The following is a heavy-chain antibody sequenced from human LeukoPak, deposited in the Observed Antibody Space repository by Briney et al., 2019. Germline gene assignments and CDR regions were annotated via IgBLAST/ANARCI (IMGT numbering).Heavy chain of an antibody. CDR2: FYTSGST. CDR3: ARAGITIFGVVINYYFDY. CDR1: GGSISSGNYY. J-gene: IGHJ4*02. Sequence: SQTLSLTCTVSGGSISSGNYYWSWIRQPAGKGLEWIGRFYTSGSTNYKSSLKSRVTISVDTSKNQFSLKLSSVTAADTAVYYCARAGITIFGVVINYYFDYWGQGTLVTVSS. V-gene: IGHV4-61*02. D-gene: IGHD3-3*01.